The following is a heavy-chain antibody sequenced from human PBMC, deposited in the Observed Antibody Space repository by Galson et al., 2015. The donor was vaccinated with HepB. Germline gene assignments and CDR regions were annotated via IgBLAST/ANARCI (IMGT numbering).Heavy chain of an antibody. Sequence: SVKVSCKASGYTFTSYAMNWVRQAPGQGLEWMGWINTNTGNPTYAQGFTGRFVFSLDTSVSTAYLQISSLKAEDTAVYYCARDLWTMVLSAKRGRGWFDPWGQGTLVTVPS. CDR2: INTNTGNP. CDR1: GYTFTSYA. V-gene: IGHV7-4-1*02. J-gene: IGHJ5*02. CDR3: ARDLWTMVLSAKRGRGWFDP. D-gene: IGHD3-10*01.